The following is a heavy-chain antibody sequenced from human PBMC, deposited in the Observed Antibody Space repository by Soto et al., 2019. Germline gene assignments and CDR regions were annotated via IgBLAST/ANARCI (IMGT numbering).Heavy chain of an antibody. Sequence: PSETLSLTCTVSGGSISSGGYYWSWIRQHPGKGLEWIGYIYYSGSTYYNPSLKSRVTISVDTSKNQFSLKLSSVSAADTAVYYCARDPCDILTGYHWFDPWGQGTLVTVS. CDR3: ARDPCDILTGYHWFDP. CDR2: IYYSGST. D-gene: IGHD3-9*01. V-gene: IGHV4-31*03. CDR1: GGSISSGGYY. J-gene: IGHJ5*02.